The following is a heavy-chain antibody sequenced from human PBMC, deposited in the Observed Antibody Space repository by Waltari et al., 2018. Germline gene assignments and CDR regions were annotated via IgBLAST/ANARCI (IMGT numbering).Heavy chain of an antibody. D-gene: IGHD2-2*01. CDR2: VHHSGKP. CDR3: AGDRAIGLFLDY. Sequence: QVQLQESGQGLVKPSGTLSLTCAVSGDSIRGNYWWSWVRQSPEKGLEWIGQVHHSGKPHYNPSLHSRVTISGDKPKNQFSLNLNSVTAADTAVYYCAGDRAIGLFLDYWGRGTLVTVSS. J-gene: IGHJ4*02. V-gene: IGHV4-4*02. CDR1: GDSIRGNYW.